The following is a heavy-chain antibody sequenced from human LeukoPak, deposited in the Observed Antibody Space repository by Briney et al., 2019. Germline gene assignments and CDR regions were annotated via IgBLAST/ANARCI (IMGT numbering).Heavy chain of an antibody. CDR3: ARALGMTIDY. J-gene: IGHJ4*02. V-gene: IGHV3-48*02. Sequence: GGSLRLSCAASGFTFSTYSMNWVRPAPGKGLEWVSYISSGSSTIYYADSVKGRFTISRVNAKNSLYLQMNSLRDEDTAVYYCARALGMTIDYWGQGTLVTVSS. D-gene: IGHD3-16*01. CDR1: GFTFSTYS. CDR2: ISSGSSTI.